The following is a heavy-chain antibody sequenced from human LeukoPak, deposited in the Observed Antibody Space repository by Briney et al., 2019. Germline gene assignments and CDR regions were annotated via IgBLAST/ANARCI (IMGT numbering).Heavy chain of an antibody. V-gene: IGHV1-2*06. J-gene: IGHJ4*02. CDR1: GYTFTGYY. D-gene: IGHD3-10*01. CDR3: ARRRGSGSYQMDY. Sequence: APVKVSCKASGYTFTGYYMHWVRQAPGQGLEWMGRINPNSGGTNYAQKFQGRVTMTRDTSISTAYMELSRLRSDDTAVYYCARRRGSGSYQMDYWGQGTLVTVSS. CDR2: INPNSGGT.